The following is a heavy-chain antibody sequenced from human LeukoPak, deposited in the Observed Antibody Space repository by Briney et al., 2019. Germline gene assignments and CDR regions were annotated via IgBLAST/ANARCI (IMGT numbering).Heavy chain of an antibody. J-gene: IGHJ6*03. CDR1: GFTFSSYS. CDR2: ITSISSYI. CDR3: ARDGIAPNGVPPHYMDV. D-gene: IGHD2-8*01. Sequence: GGSLRLPCAASGFTFSSYSMNWVRQAPGKGLEWVSSITSISSYIYYADSVKGRFTISRDNAKNSLYLQMNSLRAEDTAVYYCARDGIAPNGVPPHYMDVWGKGTTVTVSS. V-gene: IGHV3-21*01.